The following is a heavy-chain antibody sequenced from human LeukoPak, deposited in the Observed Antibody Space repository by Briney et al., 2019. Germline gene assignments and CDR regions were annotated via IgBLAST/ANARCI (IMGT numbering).Heavy chain of an antibody. CDR3: ARRTMSAFDQ. CDR1: GFNFSTYA. J-gene: IGHJ5*02. V-gene: IGHV3-23*01. D-gene: IGHD5-24*01. CDR2: ISGKGNGT. Sequence: GGSLRLSCAASGFNFSTYAMNWIRQVPGEGLEWLAGISGKGNGTYYADSVKGRFFISRDNSKNTLYLQMSGLRGQDTAVYRCARRTMSAFDQWGQGTLVTVSS.